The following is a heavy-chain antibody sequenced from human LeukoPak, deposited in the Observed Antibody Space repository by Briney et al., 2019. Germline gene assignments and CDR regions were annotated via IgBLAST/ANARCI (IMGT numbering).Heavy chain of an antibody. D-gene: IGHD6-13*01. Sequence: SETLSLTCTVSGGSISSSSYYWGWIRQPPGKGLEWIGSIYYSGSTYYNPSLKSRVTISVDTSKNQFSLKLSSVTAADTAVYYCAGQYSSSWGYFDYWGQGTLVAVSS. J-gene: IGHJ4*02. CDR3: AGQYSSSWGYFDY. V-gene: IGHV4-39*01. CDR2: IYYSGST. CDR1: GGSISSSSYY.